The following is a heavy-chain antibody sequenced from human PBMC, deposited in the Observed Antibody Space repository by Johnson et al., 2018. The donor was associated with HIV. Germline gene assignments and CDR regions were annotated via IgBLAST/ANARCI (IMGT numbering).Heavy chain of an antibody. CDR3: AARYWPPVRAAFDM. D-gene: IGHD2-8*02. CDR2: FNWNGGST. Sequence: VQLVESGGGVVHPGRSLRLSCTASGFTFDDYGMSWVRQGPGKGLEWVSSFNWNGGSTSYADSVRGRFTISRDNAKNSLYLQMNSLRAEDTAFYYCAARYWPPVRAAFDMWGQGTMVTVSS. J-gene: IGHJ3*02. CDR1: GFTFDDYG. V-gene: IGHV3-20*04.